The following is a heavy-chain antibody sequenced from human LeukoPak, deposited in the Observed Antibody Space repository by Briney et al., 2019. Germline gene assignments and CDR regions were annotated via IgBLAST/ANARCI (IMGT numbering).Heavy chain of an antibody. J-gene: IGHJ5*02. Sequence: SETLSLTCSVSGGSISSSPYYWGWIRQPPGKGLEWIGNIYYSGSTNYNPSLKSRVTISVDTSKNQFSLKLSSVTAADTAVYYCARRPPPSITMVRGVISWFDPWGQGTLVTVSS. D-gene: IGHD3-10*01. V-gene: IGHV4-39*07. CDR3: ARRPPPSITMVRGVISWFDP. CDR2: IYYSGST. CDR1: GGSISSSPYY.